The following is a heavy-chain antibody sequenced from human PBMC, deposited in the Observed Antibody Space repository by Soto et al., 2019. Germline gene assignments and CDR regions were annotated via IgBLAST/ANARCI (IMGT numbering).Heavy chain of an antibody. CDR2: IYPGDSDT. CDR3: ASRVAGGTDC. J-gene: IGHJ4*02. V-gene: IGHV5-51*01. D-gene: IGHD3-16*01. Sequence: RQMPAKGLEWMGIIYPGDSDTRYSPSFQGQVTISADKSISTAYLQWSSLKASDTAMYYCASRVAGGTDCWGQGTLVTVSS.